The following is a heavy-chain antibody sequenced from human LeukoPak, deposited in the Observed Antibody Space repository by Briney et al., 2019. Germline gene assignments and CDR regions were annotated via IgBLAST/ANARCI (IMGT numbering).Heavy chain of an antibody. CDR1: GFTFNNYA. CDR2: IGISSGPL. V-gene: IGHV3-48*04. D-gene: IGHD3-10*01. Sequence: PGGSLRLSCAASGFTFNNYAMNWVRQTPGGRLEWVSFIGISSGPLLYADSVKGRFTISRDNAKASVYLQMNRLRAEDTAVYYCARAKGYTSSYSFDYWGQGILVTVSP. J-gene: IGHJ4*02. CDR3: ARAKGYTSSYSFDY.